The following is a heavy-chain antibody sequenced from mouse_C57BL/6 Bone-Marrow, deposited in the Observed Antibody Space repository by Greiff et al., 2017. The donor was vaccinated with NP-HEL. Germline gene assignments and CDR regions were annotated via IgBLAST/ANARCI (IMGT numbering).Heavy chain of an antibody. D-gene: IGHD2-2*01. Sequence: QVHVKQSGPGLVQPSQSLSITCTVSGFSLTSYGVHWVRQSPGKGLEWLGVIWSGGSTDYNAAFISRLSISKDNSKSQVFFKMNSLQADDTAIYYCARNGMVTTRGFDYWGQGTTLTVSS. CDR3: ARNGMVTTRGFDY. CDR2: IWSGGST. CDR1: GFSLTSYG. V-gene: IGHV2-2*01. J-gene: IGHJ2*01.